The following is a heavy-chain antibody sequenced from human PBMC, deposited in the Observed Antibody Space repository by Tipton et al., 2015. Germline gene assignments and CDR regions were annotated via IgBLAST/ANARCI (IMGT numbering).Heavy chain of an antibody. V-gene: IGHV4-38-2*01. CDR1: GYSISSGYY. CDR2: ISHSGNT. J-gene: IGHJ4*02. CDR3: ACQDYDSLTRDYQTVDY. D-gene: IGHD3-9*01. Sequence: TLSLTCAVSGYSISSGYYWVWIRQPPGKGLEWIGTISHSGNTFYNPSLKSRVTISAGTSKNQFSLRLSSVTAADTAVYYCACQDYDSLTRDYQTVDYWGQGTLVTVSS.